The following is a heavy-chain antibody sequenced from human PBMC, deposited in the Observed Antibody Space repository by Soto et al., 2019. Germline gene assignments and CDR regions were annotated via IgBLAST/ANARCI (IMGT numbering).Heavy chain of an antibody. J-gene: IGHJ4*02. CDR2: ISAYNGNT. V-gene: IGHV1-18*01. Sequence: ASVKVSCKASGYTFTSYGISWVRQAPGQGLEWMGWISAYNGNTNYAQKLQGRVTMTTDTSKSTAYMELRSLRADDTAVYYCARDGLLWLGELSVPHYYFAYWAQGPLVTVSS. CDR1: GYTFTSYG. D-gene: IGHD3-10*01. CDR3: ARDGLLWLGELSVPHYYFAY.